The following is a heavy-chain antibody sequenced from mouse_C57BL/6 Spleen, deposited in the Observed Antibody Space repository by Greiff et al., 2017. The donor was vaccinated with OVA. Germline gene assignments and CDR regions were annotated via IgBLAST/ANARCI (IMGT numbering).Heavy chain of an antibody. CDR1: GYTFTDYY. J-gene: IGHJ2*01. CDR3: ANDY. V-gene: IGHV1-26*01. Sequence: EVQLQQSGPELVKPGASVKISCKASGYTFTDYYMNWVKQSHGKSLEWIGDINPKNGGTSYNQKFKGKATLTVDKSSSTAYMELRSLTSEDSAVYYCANDYWGQGTTLTVSS. CDR2: INPKNGGT.